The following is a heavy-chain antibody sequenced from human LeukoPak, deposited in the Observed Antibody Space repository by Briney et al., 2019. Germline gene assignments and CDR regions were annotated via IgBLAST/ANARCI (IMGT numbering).Heavy chain of an antibody. J-gene: IGHJ3*02. CDR3: ARVLGVWGSYRYEYDAFDI. CDR2: INPSGGST. V-gene: IGHV1-46*01. Sequence: ASVKVSCKASGYTFTSYHMHWVRQAPGQGLEWMGIINPSGGSTSYAQKFQGRVTMTRDTSTSTVYMELSSLRSEDTAVYYCARVLGVWGSYRYEYDAFDIWGQGTMVTVSS. D-gene: IGHD3-16*02. CDR1: GYTFTSYH.